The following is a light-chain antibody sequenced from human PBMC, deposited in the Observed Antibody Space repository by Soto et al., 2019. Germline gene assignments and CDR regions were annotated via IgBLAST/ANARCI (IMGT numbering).Light chain of an antibody. CDR3: QSYDSSLSGCV. CDR2: GNS. J-gene: IGLJ1*01. CDR1: SSNIGSGYD. V-gene: IGLV1-40*01. Sequence: QSVLTQPPSVSGAPGQRVTIFCTGSSSNIGSGYDVHWYQHLPGTAPKLLISGNSNRPSGVPDRFSGSKSGTSASLAITGLQAEDEADYYCQSYDSSLSGCVFGSGTKLTVL.